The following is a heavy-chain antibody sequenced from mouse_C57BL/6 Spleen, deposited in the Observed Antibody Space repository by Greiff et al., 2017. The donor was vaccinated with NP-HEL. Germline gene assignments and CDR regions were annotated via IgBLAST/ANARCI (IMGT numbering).Heavy chain of an antibody. CDR3: VRPPGDYDSWFAY. D-gene: IGHD2-4*01. CDR1: GFSFNTYA. J-gene: IGHJ3*01. Sequence: EVQRVESGGGLVQPKGSLKLSCAASGFSFNTYAMNWVRQAPGKGLEWVARIRSKSNNYATYYADSVKDRFTISRDDSESMLYLQMNNLKTEDTAMYYCVRPPGDYDSWFAYWGQGTLVTVSA. CDR2: IRSKSNNYAT. V-gene: IGHV10-1*01.